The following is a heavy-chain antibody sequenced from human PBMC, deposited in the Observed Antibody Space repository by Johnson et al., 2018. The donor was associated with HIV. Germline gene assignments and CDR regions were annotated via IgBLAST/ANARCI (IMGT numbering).Heavy chain of an antibody. Sequence: VQLVESGGGLVQPGGSLRLSCAASGFTFSSYWMSWVRQAPGKGLEWVANRKQDGSEKSYVDSVKGRFTISRDNAKNSLYLQRKSLRAEDPAVYYCAERSPILRAFDVWGQGTMVTVSS. CDR2: RKQDGSEK. V-gene: IGHV3-7*05. CDR3: AERSPILRAFDV. CDR1: GFTFSSYW. J-gene: IGHJ3*01.